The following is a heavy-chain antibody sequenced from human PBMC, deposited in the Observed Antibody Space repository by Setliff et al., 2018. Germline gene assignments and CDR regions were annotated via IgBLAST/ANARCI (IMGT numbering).Heavy chain of an antibody. CDR1: GGSISSSSYY. D-gene: IGHD3-10*01. J-gene: IGHJ4*02. Sequence: PSETLSLTCTVSGGSISSSSYYWGWIRQPPGKGLEWIGSIYYSGSTNYNPSLKSRVTISVDTSKNQFSLKLGSVTAADTAVYYCARGRRGVRGVIVTFDYWGQGTLVTVSS. V-gene: IGHV4-39*07. CDR3: ARGRRGVRGVIVTFDY. CDR2: IYYSGST.